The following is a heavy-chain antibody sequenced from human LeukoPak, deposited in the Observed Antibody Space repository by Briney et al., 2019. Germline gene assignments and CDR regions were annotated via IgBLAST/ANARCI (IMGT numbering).Heavy chain of an antibody. Sequence: PGGSLRLSCAASGFTFSSYSTNWVRQAPGKGLEWVSSISSSSSYIYYADSVKGRFTISRDNAKNSLYLQMNSLRAEDTAVYYCARVSAPYYDILTGYYMGYFDYWGQGTLVTVSS. J-gene: IGHJ4*02. CDR3: ARVSAPYYDILTGYYMGYFDY. V-gene: IGHV3-21*01. CDR2: ISSSSSYI. CDR1: GFTFSSYS. D-gene: IGHD3-9*01.